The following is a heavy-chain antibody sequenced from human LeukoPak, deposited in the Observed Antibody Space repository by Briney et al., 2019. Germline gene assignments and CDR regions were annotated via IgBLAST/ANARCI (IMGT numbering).Heavy chain of an antibody. D-gene: IGHD1-14*01. V-gene: IGHV4-4*02. CDR3: ARLITLLYYFDY. Sequence: SETLSLTCAVSGGSISSSNWWSWVRQPPGEGLEWIGEIYHSGSTNYNPSLKSRVTISVDKSKNQFSLKLSSVTAADTAVYYCARLITLLYYFDYWGQGTLVTVSS. J-gene: IGHJ4*02. CDR1: GGSISSSNW. CDR2: IYHSGST.